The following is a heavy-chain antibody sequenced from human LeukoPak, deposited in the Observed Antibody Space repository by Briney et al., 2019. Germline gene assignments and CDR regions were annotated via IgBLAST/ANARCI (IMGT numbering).Heavy chain of an antibody. V-gene: IGHV3-30-3*01. J-gene: IGHJ4*02. CDR3: SNARPSSDGYSPFYY. CDR2: ISYDGYTK. D-gene: IGHD5-24*01. Sequence: GGSLRLSCAASGFTFSSFAMHWVRQAPGKGLEWVSVISYDGYTKHYADSVTGRFTISRDNSKNTLFLQMNSLRAEDTAVYYCSNARPSSDGYSPFYYWGQGTLVTVSS. CDR1: GFTFSSFA.